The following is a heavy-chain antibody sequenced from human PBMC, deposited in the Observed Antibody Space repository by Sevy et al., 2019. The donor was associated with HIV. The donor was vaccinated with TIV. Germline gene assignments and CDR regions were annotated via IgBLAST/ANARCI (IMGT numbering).Heavy chain of an antibody. V-gene: IGHV5-51*01. Sequence: GESLKISCKGSGYSFTSYWIGWVRQMPGKGLEWMGIIYPRDSDTRYSPSFQGQSTISADKRISTAYLQWSSLKASGTGMDYGARRGEYDSRGSSWRGPFDYWGQGTLVTVSS. CDR1: GYSFTSYW. D-gene: IGHD3-22*01. CDR2: IYPRDSDT. CDR3: ARRGEYDSRGSSWRGPFDY. J-gene: IGHJ4*02.